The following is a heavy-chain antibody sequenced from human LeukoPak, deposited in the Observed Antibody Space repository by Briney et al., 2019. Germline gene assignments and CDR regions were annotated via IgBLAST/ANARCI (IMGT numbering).Heavy chain of an antibody. CDR2: IYYSGST. V-gene: IGHV4-59*01. CDR1: GGSISSYY. CDR3: ARVHCSSTSCYVDY. Sequence: SETLSLTCTVSGGSISSYYWSWLRQPPGKGLEWIGYIYYSGSTNYNPSLKSRVTISVDTSKNQFSLKLSSVTAADTAVYYCARVHCSSTSCYVDYWGQGTLVTVSS. D-gene: IGHD2-2*01. J-gene: IGHJ4*02.